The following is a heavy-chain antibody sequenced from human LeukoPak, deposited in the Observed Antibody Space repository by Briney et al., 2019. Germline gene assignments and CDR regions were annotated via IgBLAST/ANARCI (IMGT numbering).Heavy chain of an antibody. J-gene: IGHJ3*02. D-gene: IGHD2-15*01. CDR1: GYSFTSYW. CDR3: ARPDRGSAFDI. Sequence: GESLKISCMASGYSFTSYWITWVRQMPGKGLEWMGRIDPSDSYTNYSPSFQGRVTISADKSISTAYLQWSSLKASDTAMYYCARPDRGSAFDIWGQGTMVTVSS. V-gene: IGHV5-10-1*01. CDR2: IDPSDSYT.